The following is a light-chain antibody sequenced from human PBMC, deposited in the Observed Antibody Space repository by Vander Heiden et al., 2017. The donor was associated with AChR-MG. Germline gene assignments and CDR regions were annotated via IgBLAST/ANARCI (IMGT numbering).Light chain of an antibody. J-gene: IGKJ4*01. CDR2: DAS. Sequence: EIVMTQYPDTLSVSLGETPTLSCRPSQTIDSNLAWYQLKPCQAPRLLIYDASTRASGISARFSGSGYGNAFTLTINSRQSEDFAIYYCQQDHKWPPLTFGGGTKVQIK. V-gene: IGKV3-15*01. CDR1: QTIDSN. CDR3: QQDHKWPPLT.